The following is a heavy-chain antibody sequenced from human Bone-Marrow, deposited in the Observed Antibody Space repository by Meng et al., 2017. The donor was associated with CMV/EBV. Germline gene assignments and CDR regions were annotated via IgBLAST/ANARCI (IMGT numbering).Heavy chain of an antibody. CDR1: GGSISSYY. CDR3: ARAHKDYSSGSYYKAYYYYYGMDV. Sequence: SETLSLTCTVSGGSISSYYWSWIRQPPGKGLEWIGYIYYSGSTNYNPSLKSRVTISVDTSKNQFSLKLSSVTAADTAVYYCARAHKDYSSGSYYKAYYYYYGMDVWVQGTTVTVSS. J-gene: IGHJ6*02. CDR2: IYYSGST. V-gene: IGHV4-59*01. D-gene: IGHD3-10*01.